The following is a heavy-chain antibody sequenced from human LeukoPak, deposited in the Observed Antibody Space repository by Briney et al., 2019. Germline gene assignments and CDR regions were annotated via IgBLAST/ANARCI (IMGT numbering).Heavy chain of an antibody. CDR2: ISGSGGST. Sequence: PGGSLRLSCAASGFTFSSYAMHWVRQAPGKGLEWVSAISGSGGSTYYADSVKGRFTISRDNSKNTLYLQMNSLRAEDTAVYYCAKDVEVVTMIVVVGHYWGQGTLVTVSS. J-gene: IGHJ4*02. CDR1: GFTFSSYA. CDR3: AKDVEVVTMIVVVGHY. V-gene: IGHV3-23*01. D-gene: IGHD3-22*01.